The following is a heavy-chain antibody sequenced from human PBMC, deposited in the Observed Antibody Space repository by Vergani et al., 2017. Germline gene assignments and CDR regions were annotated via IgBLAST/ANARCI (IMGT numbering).Heavy chain of an antibody. Sequence: QVHLQESGPGVVKPSDTLSLTCTVPGDSMSDFYWTWIRQPAGRGLEWIGRIYPNGNGNYNESLRSRLTMSIDTSRSQFSLSLSSVTAADTAVYYCARGNCGVNCPKYNWLAPWGRGILVTVSS. CDR1: GDSMSDFY. V-gene: IGHV4-4*07. CDR3: ARGNCGVNCPKYNWLAP. CDR2: IYPNGNG. D-gene: IGHD2-21*01. J-gene: IGHJ5*02.